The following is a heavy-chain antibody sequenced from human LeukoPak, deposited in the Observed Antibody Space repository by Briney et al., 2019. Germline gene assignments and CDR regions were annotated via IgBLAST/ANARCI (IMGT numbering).Heavy chain of an antibody. CDR2: NIPIFGTA. Sequence: SVKVSCKASGGTFSSYAISWVRQAPGQGLEWMGGNIPIFGTANYAQKFQGRVTITADESTSTAYMELSSLRSEDTAVYYCARAGASMDAFDIWGQGTMVTVS. D-gene: IGHD3-3*02. CDR1: GGTFSSYA. J-gene: IGHJ3*02. V-gene: IGHV1-69*13. CDR3: ARAGASMDAFDI.